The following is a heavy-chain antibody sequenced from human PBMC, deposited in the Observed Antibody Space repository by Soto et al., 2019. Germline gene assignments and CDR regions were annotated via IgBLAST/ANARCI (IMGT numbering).Heavy chain of an antibody. J-gene: IGHJ4*02. CDR3: ARYYDILTWLTPFDY. Sequence: ASVKVSCKASGYTFPSYGIIRLRQAPGQGLEWMGWISAYNSNTNYAQKLQGRVTMTTDTSKSTVYMGLRSLRSDDTAVYYCARYYDILTWLTPFDYWGQGTLVTVSS. D-gene: IGHD3-9*01. CDR2: ISAYNSNT. V-gene: IGHV1-18*04. CDR1: GYTFPSYG.